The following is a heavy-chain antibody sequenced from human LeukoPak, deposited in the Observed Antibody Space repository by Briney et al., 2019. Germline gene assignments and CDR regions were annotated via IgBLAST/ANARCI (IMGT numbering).Heavy chain of an antibody. Sequence: SQTLSLTCVISGDSVSSNSASWNWIRQSPSRGLEWLGRTYYRAYWYDDYAVSVKSRMTINADTSKNQFSLHPNSVTPEDTGVYYCARVTAAGTDFFDFWGQGTLVTVSS. CDR2: TYYRAYWYD. J-gene: IGHJ4*02. CDR3: ARVTAAGTDFFDF. CDR1: GDSVSSNSAS. D-gene: IGHD6-13*01. V-gene: IGHV6-1*01.